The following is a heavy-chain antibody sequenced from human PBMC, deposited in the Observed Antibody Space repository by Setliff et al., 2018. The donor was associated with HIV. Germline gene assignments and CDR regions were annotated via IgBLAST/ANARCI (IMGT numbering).Heavy chain of an antibody. CDR2: IYTSGST. J-gene: IGHJ4*02. D-gene: IGHD5-18*01. CDR1: GGSIKNGPSS. CDR3: ARDRYSYGRSYFDY. Sequence: SETLSLTCSVSGGSIKNGPSSWTWIRQPAGKGLEWIGHIYTSGSTTYNPSLKSRVTMSLDTSKNHFSLKLSSVTAADTAVYYCARDRYSYGRSYFDYWGQGTLVTVSS. V-gene: IGHV4-61*09.